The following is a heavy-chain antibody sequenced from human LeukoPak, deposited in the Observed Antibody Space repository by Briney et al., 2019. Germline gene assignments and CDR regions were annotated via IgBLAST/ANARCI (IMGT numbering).Heavy chain of an antibody. CDR3: RDAFDY. CDR1: GFTFSSYG. V-gene: IGHV3-30*02. J-gene: IGHJ4*02. CDR2: IPYDGSDK. Sequence: GGSLRPSCAASGFTFSSYGMHWVRQAPGKGLEWVAFIPYDGSDKYYADSVKGRFTISRDNSKNTLYLQMNSLRAEDTAVYYCRDAFDYWGQGTLVTVSS.